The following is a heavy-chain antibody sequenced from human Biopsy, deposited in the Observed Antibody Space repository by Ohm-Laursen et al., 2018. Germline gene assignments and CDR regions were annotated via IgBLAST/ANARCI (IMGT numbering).Heavy chain of an antibody. J-gene: IGHJ4*02. V-gene: IGHV4-31*03. CDR2: IYHTGST. D-gene: IGHD5-12*01. CDR3: ARADMVTTIVDY. CDR1: GDSINSGGNY. Sequence: TLSLTCTVSGDSINSGGNYWSWLRQFPGKGLEWIAYIYHTGSTYYNPSLKSRLSIAIDTSKNQFSVSLRSVTAADPAVYYCARADMVTTIVDYWGQGTLVTVSS.